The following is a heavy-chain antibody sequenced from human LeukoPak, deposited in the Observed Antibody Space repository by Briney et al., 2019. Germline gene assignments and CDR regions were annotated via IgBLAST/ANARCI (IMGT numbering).Heavy chain of an antibody. V-gene: IGHV3-48*03. CDR1: GFTFSSYE. CDR2: ISSSGTAI. D-gene: IGHD6-13*01. CDR3: RGIAAAGIDY. Sequence: GGSLRLSCAASGFTFSSYEMNWVRQAPGKGLEWVSYISSSGTAIYYADPVKGRFTISRDNAKNSLCLQMNSLRAEDTAVYYCRGIAAAGIDYWGQGTLVTVSS. J-gene: IGHJ4*02.